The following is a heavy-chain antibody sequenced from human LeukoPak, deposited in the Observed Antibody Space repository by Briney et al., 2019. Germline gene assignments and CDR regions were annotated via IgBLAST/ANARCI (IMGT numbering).Heavy chain of an antibody. CDR2: ISTSSRTI. CDR1: GFTFSSYS. J-gene: IGHJ3*02. Sequence: QAGGSLRLSCAASGFTFSSYSMNWVRQAPGKGLEWVSYISTSSRTIYYADSVKGRFTISRDNAKNSLYLQMNSLRAEDTAVYYCARLYCSGGSCYSGDAFDMWGQGTMVTVS. D-gene: IGHD2-15*01. CDR3: ARLYCSGGSCYSGDAFDM. V-gene: IGHV3-48*04.